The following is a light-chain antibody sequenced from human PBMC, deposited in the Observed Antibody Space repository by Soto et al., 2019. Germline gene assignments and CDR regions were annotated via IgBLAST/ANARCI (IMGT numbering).Light chain of an antibody. CDR1: QSVSSN. CDR2: GAS. Sequence: EIVMTQSPATLSVSPGERATLSCRASQSVSSNLAWYQQKPGQAPRLLIYGASTRATGIPARFSGSGSGTEFTLTISSLLSEDFAVYYCQQYNTWPPITFGQGTRLEIK. CDR3: QQYNTWPPIT. J-gene: IGKJ5*01. V-gene: IGKV3-15*01.